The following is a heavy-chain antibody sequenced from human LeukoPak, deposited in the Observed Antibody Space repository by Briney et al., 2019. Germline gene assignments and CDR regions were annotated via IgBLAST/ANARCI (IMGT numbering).Heavy chain of an antibody. Sequence: GGSLRLSCAASRFTLSTYWMSWVRQAPGKGLEWVAHIKQDGSQEYYVDSVKGRFTISRGSAKNSLYLQMNSLRAEDTAVYYCASGVPYDSWSGPHYSDYWGQGTLVTVSS. J-gene: IGHJ4*02. V-gene: IGHV3-7*01. CDR1: RFTLSTYW. CDR3: ASGVPYDSWSGPHYSDY. D-gene: IGHD3-3*01. CDR2: IKQDGSQE.